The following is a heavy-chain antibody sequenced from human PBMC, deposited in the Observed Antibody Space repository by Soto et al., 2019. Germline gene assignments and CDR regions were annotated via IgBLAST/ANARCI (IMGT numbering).Heavy chain of an antibody. CDR1: GYTFTSYG. CDR2: ISAYNGNT. V-gene: IGHV1-18*01. D-gene: IGHD4-17*01. CDR3: ARRRDSDDYGDYVLDY. Sequence: QVQLVQSGAEVKKPGASVKVSCKASGYTFTSYGISWVRQAPGQGLEWMGWISAYNGNTNYAQKLQGRVTMTTDTSTSTAYLELRSLRSDDTAVYYCARRRDSDDYGDYVLDYWGQGTLVTVSS. J-gene: IGHJ4*02.